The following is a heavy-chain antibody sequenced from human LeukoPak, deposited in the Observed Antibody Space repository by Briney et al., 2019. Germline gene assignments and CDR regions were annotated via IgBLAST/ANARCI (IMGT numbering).Heavy chain of an antibody. V-gene: IGHV3-23*01. CDR1: GFTFSSYA. CDR3: AKLGLAVAGFGAFDI. D-gene: IGHD6-19*01. CDR2: ISGSGGTT. Sequence: GGSLRLSCAASGFTFSSYATSWVRQAPGKGLEWVSAISGSGGTTYYADSVKGRFTISRDNSKNTLYLQMNSLRAEDTAVYYCAKLGLAVAGFGAFDIWGQETMVTVSS. J-gene: IGHJ3*02.